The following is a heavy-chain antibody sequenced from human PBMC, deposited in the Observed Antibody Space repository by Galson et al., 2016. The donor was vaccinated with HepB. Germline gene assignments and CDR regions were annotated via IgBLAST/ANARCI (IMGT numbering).Heavy chain of an antibody. CDR3: ARDYASTYGMDV. Sequence: SETLSLTCTVSGYSIRSGHYWVWIRQSPGKGLEFIARVSQRGTNQYNPSLKSRVAILVDTSKNQFSLRLRSVTAADTAIYYCARDYASTYGMDVWGQGTAVTVSS. V-gene: IGHV4-38-2*02. CDR1: GYSIRSGHY. J-gene: IGHJ6*02. D-gene: IGHD3-16*01. CDR2: VSQRGTN.